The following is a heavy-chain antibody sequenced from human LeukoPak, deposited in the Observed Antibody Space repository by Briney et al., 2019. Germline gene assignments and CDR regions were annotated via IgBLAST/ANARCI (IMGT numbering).Heavy chain of an antibody. Sequence: PSETLSLTCTVSGFSVSDPLSYWGWVRQPPGKGLEWIAEINFIGRTSYNSSLSSRVTMSVDTSKNQFSLKMTSLTAADTAVYFCARLTKGRYFDYIFAFWGQGILVTVSS. D-gene: IGHD3-9*01. CDR2: INFIGRT. V-gene: IGHV4-39*01. J-gene: IGHJ4*02. CDR3: ARLTKGRYFDYIFAF. CDR1: GFSVSDPLSY.